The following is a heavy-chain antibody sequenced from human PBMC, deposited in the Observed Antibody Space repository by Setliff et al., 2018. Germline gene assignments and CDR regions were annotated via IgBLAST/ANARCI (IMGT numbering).Heavy chain of an antibody. V-gene: IGHV4-39*07. CDR3: VPGRGS. Sequence: PSETLSLTCTVSGDSIRSSRYYWGWIRQPPGKGLEWIGSIYSSGNTYYNPSLKRRVTISVDTTKNSLSLQMNNLRAEDTAVFYCVPGRGSWGQGALVTVS. D-gene: IGHD6-25*01. CDR2: IYSSGNT. CDR1: GDSIRSSRYY. J-gene: IGHJ5*02.